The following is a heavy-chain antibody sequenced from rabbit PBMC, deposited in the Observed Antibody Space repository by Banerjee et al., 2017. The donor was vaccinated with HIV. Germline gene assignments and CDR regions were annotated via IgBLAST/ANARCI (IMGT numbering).Heavy chain of an antibody. D-gene: IGHD4-1*01. J-gene: IGHJ4*01. CDR1: GFSFSSSYY. V-gene: IGHV1S45*01. Sequence: QEQLEESGGDLVKPGASLTLTCTTSGFSFSSSYYMCWVRQAPGKGLEWIGCIDSSSITWYASWVNGRFTISKTSSTTVTLQMTSLTAADTATYFCMRDLAGVIGWNFNLWGPGTLVTVS. CDR3: MRDLAGVIGWNFNL. CDR2: IDSSSIT.